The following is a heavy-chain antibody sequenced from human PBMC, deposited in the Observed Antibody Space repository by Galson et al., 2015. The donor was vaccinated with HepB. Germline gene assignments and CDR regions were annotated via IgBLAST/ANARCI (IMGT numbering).Heavy chain of an antibody. CDR2: INAGNGNT. Sequence: SVKVSCKASGYTFTSYAMHWVRQAPGQRLEWMGWINAGNGNTKYSQKFQGRVTITRDKSTSTAYMELSSLRSEDTAVYYCARNTPSSGYHGLHYGGQGTLVTVSS. D-gene: IGHD5-12*01. J-gene: IGHJ4*02. CDR3: ARNTPSSGYHGLHY. V-gene: IGHV1-3*01. CDR1: GYTFTSYA.